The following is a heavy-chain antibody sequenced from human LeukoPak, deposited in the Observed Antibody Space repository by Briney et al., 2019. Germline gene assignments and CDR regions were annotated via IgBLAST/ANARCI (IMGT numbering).Heavy chain of an antibody. D-gene: IGHD3-22*01. CDR3: AKVNYYGSSDIGLFDY. Sequence: GGSLRLSCAASGFTFSSYAMSWVRQAPGKGLEWVSGISGSGTSTFYADSVRGRFTISRDHSKNTLYLQMNSLRAGDTAVYYCAKVNYYGSSDIGLFDYWGQGTLVTVSS. J-gene: IGHJ4*02. CDR2: ISGSGTST. CDR1: GFTFSSYA. V-gene: IGHV3-23*01.